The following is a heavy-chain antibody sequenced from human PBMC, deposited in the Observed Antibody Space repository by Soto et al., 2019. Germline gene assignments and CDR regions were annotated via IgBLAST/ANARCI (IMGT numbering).Heavy chain of an antibody. CDR1: GGTFSSYA. V-gene: IGHV1-69*13. J-gene: IGHJ6*02. CDR3: ARERAMVRGDYGMDV. D-gene: IGHD3-10*01. Sequence: GASVKVSCKASGGTFSSYAISWVRQAPGQGLEWMGGIIPIFGTANYAQKFQGRVTITADESTSTAYMELSSLRSEDTAVYYCARERAMVRGDYGMDVWGQGTTVTVSS. CDR2: IIPIFGTA.